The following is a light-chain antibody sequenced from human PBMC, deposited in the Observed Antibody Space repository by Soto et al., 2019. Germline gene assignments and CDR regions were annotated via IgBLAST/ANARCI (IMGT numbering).Light chain of an antibody. Sequence: QSALTQPASVSGSPGQSITISCTGTSNDVGGYNYVSWYQHHPGKAPKLIICDVTDRPSGISYRFSASKSGNTASLTISGLQAEDEADYYCSSYTSGNAEVFGTGTKLTVL. CDR3: SSYTSGNAEV. CDR1: SNDVGGYNY. CDR2: DVT. V-gene: IGLV2-14*03. J-gene: IGLJ1*01.